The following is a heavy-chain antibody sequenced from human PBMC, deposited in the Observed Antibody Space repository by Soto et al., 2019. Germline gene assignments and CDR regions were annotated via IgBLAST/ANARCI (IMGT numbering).Heavy chain of an antibody. V-gene: IGHV5-51*01. CDR2: IYPGDSDT. Sequence: ESLKISCKGSGYSFTSYWIGWVRQMPGKGLEWMGIIYPGDSDTRYSPSFQGQVTISADKSISTAYLQWSSLKASDTAMYYCARQGGYCSSTSCYSIGAYYYYGMDVWGQGNTVTVSS. CDR1: GYSFTSYW. J-gene: IGHJ6*02. D-gene: IGHD2-2*03. CDR3: ARQGGYCSSTSCYSIGAYYYYGMDV.